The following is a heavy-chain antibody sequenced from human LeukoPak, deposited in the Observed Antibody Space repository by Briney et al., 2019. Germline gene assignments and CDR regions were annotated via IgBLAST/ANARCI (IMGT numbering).Heavy chain of an antibody. CDR1: GGTFSSYA. CDR2: IIPILGIA. D-gene: IGHD2-2*01. V-gene: IGHV1-69*04. CDR3: ARDDPRYCSSTSCSNY. J-gene: IGHJ4*02. Sequence: GASVKVSCKASGGTFSSYAISRVRQAPGQGLEWMGRIIPILGIANYAQKFQGRVTITADKSTSTAYMELSSLRSEDTAVYYCARDDPRYCSSTSCSNYWGQGTLVTVSS.